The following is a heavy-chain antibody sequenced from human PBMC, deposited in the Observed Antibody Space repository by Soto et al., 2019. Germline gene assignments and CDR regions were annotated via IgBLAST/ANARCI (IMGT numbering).Heavy chain of an antibody. CDR1: GFTFDDYA. Sequence: EVQLVESGGGLVQPGRSLRLSCAASGFTFDDYAMHWVRQAPGKGLEWVSGISWNSGSIGYADSVKGRFTISRDNAKNXLYLQMNSLRAEDTALYYCAKDTVGGDYYYYGMDVWGQGTTVTVSS. CDR3: AKDTVGGDYYYYGMDV. J-gene: IGHJ6*02. D-gene: IGHD3-16*01. CDR2: ISWNSGSI. V-gene: IGHV3-9*01.